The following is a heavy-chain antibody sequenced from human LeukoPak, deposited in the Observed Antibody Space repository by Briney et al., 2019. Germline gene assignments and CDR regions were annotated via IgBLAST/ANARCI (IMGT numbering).Heavy chain of an antibody. CDR2: INHSGST. Sequence: PSETLSLTCAVYGGSFSGYCWSWIRQPPGKGLEWIGEINHSGSTNYNPSLKSRVTISVDTSKNQFSLKLSSVTAADTAVYYCARGLKRYYYDWFDPWGQGTLVTVSS. D-gene: IGHD3-22*01. CDR3: ARGLKRYYYDWFDP. V-gene: IGHV4-34*01. CDR1: GGSFSGYC. J-gene: IGHJ5*02.